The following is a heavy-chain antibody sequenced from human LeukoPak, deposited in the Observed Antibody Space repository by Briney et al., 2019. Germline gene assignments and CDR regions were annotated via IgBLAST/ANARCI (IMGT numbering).Heavy chain of an antibody. CDR1: GFTFSSYG. V-gene: IGHV3-30*02. Sequence: GGSLRLSCAASGFTFSSYGMHWVRQAPGKGLEWVAFIRYDGSNKYYADSVKGRFTISRDNAKNSLYLQMNSLRAEDTAVYYCARGMVYAIRVFDYWGQGTLVTVSS. CDR2: IRYDGSNK. D-gene: IGHD2-8*01. J-gene: IGHJ4*02. CDR3: ARGMVYAIRVFDY.